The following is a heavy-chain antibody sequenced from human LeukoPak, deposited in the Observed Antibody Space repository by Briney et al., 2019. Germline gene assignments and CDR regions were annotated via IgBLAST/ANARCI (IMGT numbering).Heavy chain of an antibody. J-gene: IGHJ4*02. V-gene: IGHV3-66*01. CDR2: IYSGGST. CDR3: ARDDIVVAGKDY. CDR1: GFTVSSNY. Sequence: GGSLRLSCAASGFTVSSNYMSWVRQAPGKGLEWVSVIYSGGSTYYADSVKGRFTISRDNSKNTLYLQMNSLRAEDTAVYYCARDDIVVAGKDYRGQGTLVTVSS. D-gene: IGHD6-19*01.